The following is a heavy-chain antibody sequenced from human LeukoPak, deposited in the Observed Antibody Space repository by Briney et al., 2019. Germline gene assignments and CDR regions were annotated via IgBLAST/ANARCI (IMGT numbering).Heavy chain of an antibody. J-gene: IGHJ4*02. V-gene: IGHV1-2*02. CDR2: INPNSGAT. CDR1: GYTFTDYY. CDR3: ARDSGFGQLLNYYFDY. Sequence: ASVKVSCKASGYTFTDYYIHWVQLAPGQGLEWMGWINPNSGATNSAQKFQGRVTMTRDTSISTAYMELTSLRSDDTAVFYCARDSGFGQLLNYYFDYWGQGTLVTVSS. D-gene: IGHD2-2*01.